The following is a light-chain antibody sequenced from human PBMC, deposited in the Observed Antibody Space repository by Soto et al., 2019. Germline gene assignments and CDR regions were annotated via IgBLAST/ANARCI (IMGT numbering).Light chain of an antibody. CDR3: QAWDRGVV. Sequence: SYELTQPPSVSVSPGQTASITCSGEKLGDKYASWYQQKPGQSPVLVIYEDTKRPSGIPERFSGSNSGNTATLTISGTQAMDEADYYCQAWDRGVVFGGGTKLTVL. J-gene: IGLJ2*01. CDR1: KLGDKY. V-gene: IGLV3-1*01. CDR2: EDT.